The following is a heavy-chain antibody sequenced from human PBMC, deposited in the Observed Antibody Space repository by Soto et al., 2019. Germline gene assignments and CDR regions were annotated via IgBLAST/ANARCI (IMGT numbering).Heavy chain of an antibody. D-gene: IGHD3-10*01. CDR2: IDYSGNI. J-gene: IGHJ6*03. CDR1: GGSITSSGSA. Sequence: PSETLSLTCNASGGSITSSGSAWGWIRQSPGKGLEWIGTIDYSGNIYYNPSLKSRITISVDTPKNQISLKLSSVTAADSAVYYCARGLILWFGELSRRGGYYYYMDVWGKGTTVTVSS. V-gene: IGHV4-39*01. CDR3: ARGLILWFGELSRRGGYYYYMDV.